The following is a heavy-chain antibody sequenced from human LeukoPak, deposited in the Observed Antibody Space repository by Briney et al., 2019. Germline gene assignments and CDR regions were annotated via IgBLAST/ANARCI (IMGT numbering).Heavy chain of an antibody. CDR1: GYNFVGYY. V-gene: IGHV1-2*02. Sequence: GASVKVSCKASGYNFVGYYSHWMRQAPGQGLEWMAWIDPYTGNTHYAQKFQGRITVTRDTSLSTTYMELNWLTSDDTALYYCAREYSASEHWGQGTLVTVSS. D-gene: IGHD5-12*01. J-gene: IGHJ1*01. CDR2: IDPYTGNT. CDR3: AREYSASEH.